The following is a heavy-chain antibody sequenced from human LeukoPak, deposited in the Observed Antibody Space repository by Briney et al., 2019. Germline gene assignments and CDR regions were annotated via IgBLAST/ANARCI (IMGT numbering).Heavy chain of an antibody. V-gene: IGHV3-33*01. CDR2: IGYDGSNK. CDR3: ARVGVVVTSLVYYYYYMDV. Sequence: PGRSLRLSCAASGFTFSSYGMHWVRQAPGKGLEWVAVIGYDGSNKYYADSVKGRFTISRDNSKNTLYLQMNSLRAEDTAVYYCARVGVVVTSLVYYYYYMDVWGKGTTVTVSS. J-gene: IGHJ6*03. D-gene: IGHD2-21*02. CDR1: GFTFSSYG.